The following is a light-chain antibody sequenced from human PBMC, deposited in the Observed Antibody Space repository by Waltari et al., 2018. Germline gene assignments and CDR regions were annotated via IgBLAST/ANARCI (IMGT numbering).Light chain of an antibody. J-gene: IGKJ4*01. CDR1: ESVFNY. V-gene: IGKV3-11*01. CDR2: DTS. Sequence: EIVLTQSPVTLSLAAGERATLSCRASESVFNYLAWYQQKPGQSPRLLIYDTSKRATGIPARFSGSGYGTDFTLTINNLEAEDFALYYCQQGSILPLTFGGGTKVE. CDR3: QQGSILPLT.